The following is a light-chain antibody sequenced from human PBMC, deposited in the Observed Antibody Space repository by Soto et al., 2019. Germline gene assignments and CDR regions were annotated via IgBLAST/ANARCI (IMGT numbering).Light chain of an antibody. CDR2: QAS. J-gene: IGKJ1*01. CDR1: QSISRQ. Sequence: DIQMTQSPSTLSASVVDRVSITCRASQSISRQLAWYQQKPGKAPNLLIYQASNLETGVPSRFTGSGSGTEFTLTISSLQPDDLATYYCRQYQSYWTFGQGTKVEVK. V-gene: IGKV1-5*03. CDR3: RQYQSYWT.